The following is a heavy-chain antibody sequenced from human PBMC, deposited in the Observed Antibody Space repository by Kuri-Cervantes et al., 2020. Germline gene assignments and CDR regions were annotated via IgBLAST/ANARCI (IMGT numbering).Heavy chain of an antibody. Sequence: ASVKVSCKASGYTFSSYCLHWVRQAPGQGLEWMGIFNPSPSGGYTDYAQKFQGRVTITTDESTSTAYMELSSLRSEDTAVYYCARVVRGVLHWYWYMDVWGKGTTVTVSS. D-gene: IGHD3-10*02. CDR2: FNPSPSGGYT. V-gene: IGHV1-46*01. CDR3: ARVVRGVLHWYWYMDV. CDR1: GYTFSSYC. J-gene: IGHJ6*03.